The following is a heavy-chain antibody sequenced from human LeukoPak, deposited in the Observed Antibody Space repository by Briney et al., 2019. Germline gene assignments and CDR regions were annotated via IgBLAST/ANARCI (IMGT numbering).Heavy chain of an antibody. V-gene: IGHV1-8*03. D-gene: IGHD3-22*01. Sequence: ASVKVSCKASGYTFTSYGINWVRQATGQGLEWMGWMNPNSGNTGHAQKFQGRVTITRNTSISTAYMELSSLRSEDTAVYYCATRHYYDSSGYIYWGQGTLVTVSS. CDR3: ATRHYYDSSGYIY. CDR1: GYTFTSYG. CDR2: MNPNSGNT. J-gene: IGHJ4*02.